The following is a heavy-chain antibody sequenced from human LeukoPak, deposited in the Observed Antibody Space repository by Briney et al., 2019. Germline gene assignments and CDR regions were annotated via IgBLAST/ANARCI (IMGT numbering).Heavy chain of an antibody. D-gene: IGHD3-10*02. V-gene: IGHV3-48*03. J-gene: IGHJ6*04. Sequence: GGSLRLSCAASGFTFSSYEMNWVRHAPGKGLEWVSYISSSGSTIYYADSVKGRFTISRDNAKNSLDLQMNSLRAEDTAVYYCAELGITMIGGVWGKGTTVTISS. CDR1: GFTFSSYE. CDR2: ISSSGSTI. CDR3: AELGITMIGGV.